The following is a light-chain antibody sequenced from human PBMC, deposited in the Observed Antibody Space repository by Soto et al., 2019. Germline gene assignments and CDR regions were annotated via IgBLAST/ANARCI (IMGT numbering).Light chain of an antibody. CDR3: SSKRDSSTLFV. CDR1: SSDVGAYNY. V-gene: IGLV2-14*01. Sequence: QSGLTQPASVSGSPGQSITISCTGTSSDVGAYNYVSWYQHHPGKVPKLLIYEVTNRPSGVSDRFSGSKSGNTASLTISGVQADCEADYYCSSKRDSSTLFVFGTGTKVTVL. CDR2: EVT. J-gene: IGLJ1*01.